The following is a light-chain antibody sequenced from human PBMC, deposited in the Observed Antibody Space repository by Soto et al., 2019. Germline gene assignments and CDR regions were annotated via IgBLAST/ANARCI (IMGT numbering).Light chain of an antibody. Sequence: EIVMTQSPATLSLSPGERATLSCRASQSVASTNLAWYQQKPGQAPRLLIYGASTRATGIPARFSGSGSGTEFTLTISSLQSEDLAVYYCQQYNSSPLTFGPGTNVDLK. CDR1: QSVASTN. V-gene: IGKV3-15*01. CDR3: QQYNSSPLT. CDR2: GAS. J-gene: IGKJ3*01.